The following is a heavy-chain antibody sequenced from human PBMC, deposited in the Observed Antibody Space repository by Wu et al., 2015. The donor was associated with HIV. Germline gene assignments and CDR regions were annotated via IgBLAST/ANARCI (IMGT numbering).Heavy chain of an antibody. CDR2: KTPLLNTP. D-gene: IGHD6-19*01. V-gene: IGHV1-69*05. J-gene: IGHJ4*02. Sequence: QVQLVQSGAEVKRPGSSVKVSCKAPATTFSIHAVTWVRQAPGQGLEWMGGKTPLLNTPKYAQKFQGRVTITTDDSTSTAYMELSSLTSEDTAVYYCARRRTVAGAPFDFWGQGTLVTVSS. CDR1: ATTFSIHA. CDR3: ARRRTVAGAPFDF.